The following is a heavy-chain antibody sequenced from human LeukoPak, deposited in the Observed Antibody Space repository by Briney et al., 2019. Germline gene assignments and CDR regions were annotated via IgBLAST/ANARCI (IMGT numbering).Heavy chain of an antibody. CDR1: GFTFSSYA. Sequence: GGSLRLSCAASGFTFSSYAMHWVRQAPGKGLEYVSAISSNGGSTYYANSVKGRFTISRDNSKNTLYLQMGSLRAEDMAVYYCARGGGYYGSGSSIIRDYYGMDVWGQGTTVTVSS. D-gene: IGHD3-10*01. CDR3: ARGGGYYGSGSSIIRDYYGMDV. V-gene: IGHV3-64*01. J-gene: IGHJ6*02. CDR2: ISSNGGST.